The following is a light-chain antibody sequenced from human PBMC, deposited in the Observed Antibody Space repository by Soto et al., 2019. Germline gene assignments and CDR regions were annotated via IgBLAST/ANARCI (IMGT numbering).Light chain of an antibody. CDR2: KAS. Sequence: IQMTQSPSTLSGSVGDRVTITCRASQTISSWLAWYQQKPGKAPKLLIYKASTLKSGVPSRFSGSGSGTEFTLTISSLQPDDFATYYCQQVSGYPLNFGGGTKVDI. V-gene: IGKV1-5*03. CDR1: QTISSW. J-gene: IGKJ4*01. CDR3: QQVSGYPLN.